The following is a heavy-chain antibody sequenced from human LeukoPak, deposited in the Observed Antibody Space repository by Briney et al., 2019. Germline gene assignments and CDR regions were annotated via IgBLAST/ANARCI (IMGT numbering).Heavy chain of an antibody. D-gene: IGHD5-24*01. CDR3: ARSGEMATAHWFFDL. V-gene: IGHV1-69*13. J-gene: IGHJ2*01. Sequence: SVKVSCKASGYTFTSYYMHWVRQAPGQGLEWMGGIIPTFGTANYAQNFQGRVTITADESTTTAYLELSGLRSEDTAVYYCARSGEMATAHWFFDLWGRGTLVTVSS. CDR1: GYTFTSYY. CDR2: IIPTFGTA.